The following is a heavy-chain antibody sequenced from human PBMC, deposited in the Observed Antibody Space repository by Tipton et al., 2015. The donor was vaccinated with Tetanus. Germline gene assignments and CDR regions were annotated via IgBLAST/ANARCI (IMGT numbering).Heavy chain of an antibody. Sequence: SLRLSCAASGFTFSDRYMDWVRQAPGKGLEWVGRIRDKANNFTTEYAASVKGRFTISRDDSKKSVYLQMSSLKTEDTAVYYCARMSGRYFYYGMDVWGQGTTVTVSS. CDR1: GFTFSDRY. D-gene: IGHD1-26*01. CDR3: ARMSGRYFYYGMDV. V-gene: IGHV3-72*01. J-gene: IGHJ6*02. CDR2: IRDKANNFTT.